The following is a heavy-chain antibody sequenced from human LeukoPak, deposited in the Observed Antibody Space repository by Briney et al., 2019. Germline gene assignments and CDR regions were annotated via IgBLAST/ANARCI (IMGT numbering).Heavy chain of an antibody. D-gene: IGHD3-16*02. V-gene: IGHV3-9*01. CDR2: ISWNSGSI. CDR3: ASLRVDDYVWGSYRSDAFDI. J-gene: IGHJ3*02. CDR1: GFTFEDYA. Sequence: GGSLRLSCAVSGFTFEDYAMHWVRQAPGKGLEWVSGISWNSGSIGYADSVKGRFTISRDNAKNSLYLQMNSLRAEDTALYYCASLRVDDYVWGSYRSDAFDIWGQGTMVTVSS.